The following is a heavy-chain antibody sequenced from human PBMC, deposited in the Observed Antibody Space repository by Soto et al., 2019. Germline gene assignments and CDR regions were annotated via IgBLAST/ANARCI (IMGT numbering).Heavy chain of an antibody. V-gene: IGHV3-33*01. CDR1: GFTFSSFG. D-gene: IGHD3-3*01. CDR2: IWYDGGKK. J-gene: IGHJ6*02. CDR3: ARDASYYSLWSGYYPSRNGMDV. Sequence: PGGSLRLSCAASGFTFSSFGMHWVRQAPGKWLEWVSLIWYDGGKKSYGDSVKGRFTISRDNSRNTVYLQMNSLRADDTAVYYCARDASYYSLWSGYYPSRNGMDVWGQGTTVTVSS.